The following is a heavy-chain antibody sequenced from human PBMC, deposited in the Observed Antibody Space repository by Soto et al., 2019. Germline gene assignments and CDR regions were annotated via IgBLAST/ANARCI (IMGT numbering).Heavy chain of an antibody. Sequence: ASVKVSCKASGYTFTIYYMHWVRQAPGQGLEWMGIINPSGGSTSYAQKFQGRVTMTRDTSTSTAYMELSSLRSEDTAVYYCARGGYCSSTSCYQPFDYWGQGTLVTVSS. V-gene: IGHV1-46*01. J-gene: IGHJ4*02. CDR2: INPSGGST. D-gene: IGHD2-2*01. CDR1: GYTFTIYY. CDR3: ARGGYCSSTSCYQPFDY.